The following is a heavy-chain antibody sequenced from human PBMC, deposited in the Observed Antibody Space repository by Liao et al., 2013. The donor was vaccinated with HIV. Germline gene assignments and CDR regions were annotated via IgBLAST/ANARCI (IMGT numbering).Heavy chain of an antibody. Sequence: QLQLQESGPGLVKPSETLSLTCAVYGESLSGYHWTWIRQPAGKGLEWIGRIYTSGSTNYNPSLKSRVTMSVDTSKNQFSLKLSSVTAADTAVYYCAREPIAAAGTYDYWGQGTLVTVSS. CDR3: AREPIAAAGTYDY. V-gene: IGHV4-4*07. CDR1: GESLSGYH. J-gene: IGHJ4*02. D-gene: IGHD6-13*01. CDR2: IYTSGST.